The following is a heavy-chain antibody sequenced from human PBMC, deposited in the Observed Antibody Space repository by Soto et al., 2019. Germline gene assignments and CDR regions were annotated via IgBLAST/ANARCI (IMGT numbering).Heavy chain of an antibody. J-gene: IGHJ6*02. V-gene: IGHV3-30*03. Sequence: GGSLRLSCAASGFNFSSHGLHWVRQAPGKGLEWVAVISYDGSHKLSTESVKGRFTISRDNSKNTLYLQMNSLRAEDTAVYYCARDRIAAAGPGRYYYCGMDVWGQGTTVTVSS. D-gene: IGHD6-13*01. CDR1: GFNFSSHG. CDR2: ISYDGSHK. CDR3: ARDRIAAAGPGRYYYCGMDV.